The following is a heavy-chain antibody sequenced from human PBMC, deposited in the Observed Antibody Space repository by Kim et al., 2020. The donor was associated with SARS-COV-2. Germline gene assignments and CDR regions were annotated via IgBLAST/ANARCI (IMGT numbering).Heavy chain of an antibody. CDR3: ARAWGVAVAGSWFDP. Sequence: QKCQGRVTITADNSTSTAYMELSSLGAEDTAVYYCARAWGVAVAGSWFDPWGQGTLVTVSS. J-gene: IGHJ5*02. V-gene: IGHV1-69*04. D-gene: IGHD6-19*01.